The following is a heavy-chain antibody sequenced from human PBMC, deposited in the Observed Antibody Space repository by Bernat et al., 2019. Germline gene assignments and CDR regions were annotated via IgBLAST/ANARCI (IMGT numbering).Heavy chain of an antibody. CDR2: IWYDGSNK. D-gene: IGHD3-22*01. CDR3: VRNYYDSSGYYWYGMDV. Sequence: QVQLVESGGGVVQPGRSLRLSCAASGFTFSTYAMHWVRQAPSKGLEWVVVIWYDGSNKYYADSVKGRFTISRDNSKSTLYLEMNSLRAEDTAVYYCVRNYYDSSGYYWYGMDVWGQGTTVTVSS. J-gene: IGHJ6*02. V-gene: IGHV3-33*01. CDR1: GFTFSTYA.